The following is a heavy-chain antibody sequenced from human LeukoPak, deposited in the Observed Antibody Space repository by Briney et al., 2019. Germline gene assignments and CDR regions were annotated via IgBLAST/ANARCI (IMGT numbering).Heavy chain of an antibody. CDR2: IFSDGIRK. CDR1: GFTFSTYG. Sequence: PGMSLSLSCATSGFTFSTYGMEWVRQAPGKGLEWVAIIFSDGIRKYYADSVKGRFTISRDISRSTLYLEMNSLSAEATAVYYCARASGPIKKNRFDQWGQGTLVTVSS. V-gene: IGHV3-30*12. J-gene: IGHJ4*02. D-gene: IGHD1-26*01. CDR3: ARASGPIKKNRFDQ.